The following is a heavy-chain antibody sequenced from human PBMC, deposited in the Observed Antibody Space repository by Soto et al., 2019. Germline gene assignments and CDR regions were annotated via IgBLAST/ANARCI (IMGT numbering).Heavy chain of an antibody. D-gene: IGHD5-18*01. CDR2: MNPNSGNT. V-gene: IGHV1-8*01. CDR3: AIFNVDTAMVTYHDAFDI. Sequence: ASVKVSCKASGYTFTSYDINWVRQATGQGLERMGWMNPNSGNTGYAQKFQGRVTMTRNTSISTAYMELSSLRSEDTAVYYCAIFNVDTAMVTYHDAFDIWGQGTMVTVSS. J-gene: IGHJ3*02. CDR1: GYTFTSYD.